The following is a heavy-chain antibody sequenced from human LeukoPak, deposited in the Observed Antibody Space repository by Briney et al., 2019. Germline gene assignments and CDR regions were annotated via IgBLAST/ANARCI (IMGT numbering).Heavy chain of an antibody. CDR2: IYYSGST. CDR1: GGSISSGGYY. CDR3: ARKRVYCTGGSCSAFDY. V-gene: IGHV4-31*01. D-gene: IGHD2-15*01. J-gene: IGHJ4*02. Sequence: SQTLSLTCTVSGGSISSGGYYWSWIRQHPGKGLEWIGYIYYSGSTYYNPSLNSLVTISVDTSKNQFSLELSSVTGAETAVYYGARKRVYCTGGSCSAFDYWGQGTLVTVSS.